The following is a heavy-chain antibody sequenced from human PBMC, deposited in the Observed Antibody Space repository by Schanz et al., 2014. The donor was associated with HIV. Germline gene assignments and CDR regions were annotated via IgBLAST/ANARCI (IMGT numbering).Heavy chain of an antibody. J-gene: IGHJ4*02. CDR3: AKPEYDSRGNSQSHFDS. D-gene: IGHD3-22*01. V-gene: IGHV3-30*18. Sequence: QVQLVESGGGVVQPGRSLRLSWAGSGFSFDTFGIHWVRQAPGKGLEWLAVISYDGTKKHYADSVNGRFTISRDNSKNTLYLQMTTLRTEDTAVYYCAKPEYDSRGNSQSHFDSWGQGTLVTVSS. CDR1: GFSFDTFG. CDR2: ISYDGTKK.